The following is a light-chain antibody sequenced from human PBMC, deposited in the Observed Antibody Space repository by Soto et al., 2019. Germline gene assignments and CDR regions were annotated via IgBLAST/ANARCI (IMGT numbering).Light chain of an antibody. CDR2: GAS. CDR1: EGVSSSY. CDR3: QQYGSSPPWT. V-gene: IGKV3-20*01. J-gene: IGKJ1*01. Sequence: QSPATLPVSPGERATLSCRASEGVSSSYLAWYQQKPGQAPRLLIYGASSRATGIPDRFSGSGSGTDFTLTIRRLETEDFAVYYCQQYGSSPPWTVGKGTKGDIK.